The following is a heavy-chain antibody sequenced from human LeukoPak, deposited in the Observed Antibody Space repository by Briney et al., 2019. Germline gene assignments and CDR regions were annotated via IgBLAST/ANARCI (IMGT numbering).Heavy chain of an antibody. Sequence: GGSLRLSCAASGFTFSTYWMDWVRQAPGKGLEWVASIKEDGSDTNYVGSVRGRFTVSRDNTKNSLYLQMNSLRAHDTAVYYCASDRAYSQFDYWGQGTLVTVSS. J-gene: IGHJ4*02. CDR3: ASDRAYSQFDY. CDR2: IKEDGSDT. CDR1: GFTFSTYW. D-gene: IGHD2-15*01. V-gene: IGHV3-7*01.